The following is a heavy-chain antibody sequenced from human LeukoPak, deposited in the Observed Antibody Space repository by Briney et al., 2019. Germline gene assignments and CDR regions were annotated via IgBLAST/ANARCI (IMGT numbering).Heavy chain of an antibody. CDR1: GFTFSSYA. J-gene: IGHJ4*02. CDR3: AKDEAPLRYFDWLFLDY. V-gene: IGHV3-23*01. CDR2: ISGSGGST. D-gene: IGHD3-9*01. Sequence: SGGSLRLSCAASGFTFSSYAMSWVRQAPGKGLEWVSAISGSGGSTYYADSVKGRFTISRDNSKNTLYLQMNSLRAEDTAVYYCAKDEAPLRYFDWLFLDYWGQGTLVTVPS.